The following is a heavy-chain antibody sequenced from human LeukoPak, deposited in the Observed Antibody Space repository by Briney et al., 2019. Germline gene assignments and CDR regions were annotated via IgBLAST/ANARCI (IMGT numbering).Heavy chain of an antibody. D-gene: IGHD2-15*01. Sequence: PGGSLKLSCAASGFTVSSNYMSWVRQAPGKGLEWVSVVYRDGSTYYADSVRGRFTISRDNAKNMLYLQMNSLRAEDTAVYYCARGGLFKYFFDYWGQGTPVTVSS. CDR3: ARGGLFKYFFDY. CDR2: VYRDGST. CDR1: GFTVSSNY. V-gene: IGHV3-53*01. J-gene: IGHJ4*02.